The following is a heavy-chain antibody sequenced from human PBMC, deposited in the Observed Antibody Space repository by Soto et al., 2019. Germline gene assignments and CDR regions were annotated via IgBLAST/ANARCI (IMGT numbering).Heavy chain of an antibody. Sequence: GGALRLSCAASGVTVSSNYMSWVRQAPGKGLEWVGRIKSQGGGGTAHYAAPVKGRFTISRDDSRNTVYLQMNSLKPEDTALYYCIWQQDFYYGRAVWGQGTTVTVSS. CDR2: IKSQGGGGTA. D-gene: IGHD6-13*01. V-gene: IGHV3-15*06. CDR3: IWQQDFYYGRAV. CDR1: GVTVSSNY. J-gene: IGHJ6*02.